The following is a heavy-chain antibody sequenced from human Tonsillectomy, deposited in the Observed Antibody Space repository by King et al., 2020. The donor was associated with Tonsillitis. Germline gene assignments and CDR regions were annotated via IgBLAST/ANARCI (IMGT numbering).Heavy chain of an antibody. CDR3: ARQGYRYGHDY. V-gene: IGHV5-51*01. J-gene: IGHJ4*02. D-gene: IGHD5-18*01. CDR2: IYPGDSDS. CDR1: GYSFSTYW. Sequence: QLVQSGAAVKKPGESLKISCKGSGYSFSTYWIAWVRQMPGIGLEWMGTIYPGDSDSRYSPSFQGQVTISADKSISTAYLQWSSLKASDTAMYYCARQGYRYGHDYWGQGTLVTVSS.